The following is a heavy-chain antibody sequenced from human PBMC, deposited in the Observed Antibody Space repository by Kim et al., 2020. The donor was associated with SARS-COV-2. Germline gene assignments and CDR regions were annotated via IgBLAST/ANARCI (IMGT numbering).Heavy chain of an antibody. Sequence: TPSLKSRVTISVDTSKNQFSLKLSSVTAADTAVYYCASSYSGSYHYFDYWGQGTLVTVSS. J-gene: IGHJ4*02. V-gene: IGHV4-4*09. D-gene: IGHD1-26*01. CDR3: ASSYSGSYHYFDY.